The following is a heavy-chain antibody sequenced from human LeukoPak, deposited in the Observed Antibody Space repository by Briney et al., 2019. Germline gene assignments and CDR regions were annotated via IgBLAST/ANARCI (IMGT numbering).Heavy chain of an antibody. Sequence: GGSLRLSCAASGFTFSSYAMSWVRQAPGKGLEWVSAISGSGGSTYYADSVKGRFTISRDNSKNTLYLQMNSLRAEDTAVYYCAKTPYYDFWSGYPSFDYWGQGTLVTASS. CDR1: GFTFSSYA. J-gene: IGHJ4*02. CDR2: ISGSGGST. D-gene: IGHD3-3*01. V-gene: IGHV3-23*01. CDR3: AKTPYYDFWSGYPSFDY.